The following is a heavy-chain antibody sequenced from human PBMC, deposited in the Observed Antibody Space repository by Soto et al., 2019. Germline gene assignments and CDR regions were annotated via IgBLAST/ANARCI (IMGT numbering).Heavy chain of an antibody. V-gene: IGHV3-23*01. CDR1: GFTFSSYA. D-gene: IGHD3-10*01. J-gene: IGHJ4*02. Sequence: GGSLRLSCAASGFTFSSYAMSWVRQAPGKGLEWVSAISGSGGSTYYADSVKGRFTISRDNSKNTLYLQMNSLRAEDTAVYYCAKYFPPASLWFGELSGFDYWGQGTLVTVSS. CDR3: AKYFPPASLWFGELSGFDY. CDR2: ISGSGGST.